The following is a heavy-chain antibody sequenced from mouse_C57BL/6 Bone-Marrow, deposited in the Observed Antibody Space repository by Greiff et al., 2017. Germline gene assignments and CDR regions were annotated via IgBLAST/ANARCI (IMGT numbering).Heavy chain of an antibody. CDR1: GYTFTSYG. CDR2: IYPRSGNT. J-gene: IGHJ4*01. V-gene: IGHV1-81*01. CDR3: ARRGLLRPRDY. D-gene: IGHD1-2*01. Sequence: VQLQQPGAELVKPGASVKVSCKASGYTFTSYGISWVKQRTGQGLEWIGEIYPRSGNTYYNEKFKGKATLTADKSSSTAYMELRSLTSEDSAVYFCARRGLLRPRDYWGQGTSVTVSS.